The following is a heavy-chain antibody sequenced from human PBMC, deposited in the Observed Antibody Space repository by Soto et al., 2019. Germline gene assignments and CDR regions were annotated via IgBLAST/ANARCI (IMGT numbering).Heavy chain of an antibody. Sequence: SETLSLTCAVYGGSFRGYYWSWIRQPPGKGLEWIGEINHRGSTSYNPSVKSRVTISVDTSKNQFSLKLNSVTAADTAVYYCARGSRVKIPAASGRDYYYHGLDVWGQGTAVTVSS. J-gene: IGHJ6*02. CDR3: ARGSRVKIPAASGRDYYYHGLDV. D-gene: IGHD6-25*01. V-gene: IGHV4-34*01. CDR1: GGSFRGYY. CDR2: INHRGST.